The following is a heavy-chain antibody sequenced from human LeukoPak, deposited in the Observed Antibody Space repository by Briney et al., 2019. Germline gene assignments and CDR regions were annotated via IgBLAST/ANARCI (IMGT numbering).Heavy chain of an antibody. CDR1: GFTFSSYS. V-gene: IGHV3-21*01. Sequence: GGSLRLSCAASGFTFSSYSMNWVRQAPGKGLEWVSSISSSSSYTYYADSVKGRFTISRDNAKNSLYLQMNSLRAEDTAVYYCARSDYWGQGTLVTVSS. CDR2: ISSSSSYT. J-gene: IGHJ4*02. CDR3: ARSDY.